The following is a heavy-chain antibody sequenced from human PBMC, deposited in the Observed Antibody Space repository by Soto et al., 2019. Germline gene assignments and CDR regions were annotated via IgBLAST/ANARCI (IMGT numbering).Heavy chain of an antibody. Sequence: EVQLVESGGGLVQPGGSLRLSCAASGFAFGNSWMHWVRQPPGKGPEWVSRMTSDGRTIQYADSVQGRFTASRDNAKSTLYLQMDSLRGEDTAVYYCATAEVDYWGPGTLVTVSS. J-gene: IGHJ4*02. V-gene: IGHV3-74*01. CDR3: ATAEVDY. CDR1: GFAFGNSW. CDR2: MTSDGRTI.